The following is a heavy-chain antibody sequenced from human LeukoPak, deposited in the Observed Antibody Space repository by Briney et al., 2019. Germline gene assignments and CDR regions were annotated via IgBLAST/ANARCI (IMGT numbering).Heavy chain of an antibody. D-gene: IGHD6-13*01. CDR2: ISSGSNTI. CDR3: ARGAAGGDFDY. V-gene: IGHV3-48*04. CDR1: GFTFSSYS. J-gene: IGHJ4*02. Sequence: GESLRLSCAASGFTFSSYSVNWVRQAPGKGLEWLSYISSGSNTIYYADSVKGRFTISRDNAKNSLYLQMSSLRVEDTAVYYCARGAAGGDFDYWGQGTLVTVSS.